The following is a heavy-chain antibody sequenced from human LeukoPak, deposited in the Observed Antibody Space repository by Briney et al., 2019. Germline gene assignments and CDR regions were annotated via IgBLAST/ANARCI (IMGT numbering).Heavy chain of an antibody. J-gene: IGHJ5*02. CDR1: GYTFTSYY. V-gene: IGHV1-46*01. CDR3: AREGVYYGSGSSNWFDP. D-gene: IGHD3-10*01. Sequence: ASVKVSCKASGYTFTSYYMHWVRQAPGQGLEWMGIINPSGGSTSYAQKFQGRVTMTRDTSTSTVYMELSSPRSEDTAVYYCAREGVYYGSGSSNWFDPWGQGTLVTVSS. CDR2: INPSGGST.